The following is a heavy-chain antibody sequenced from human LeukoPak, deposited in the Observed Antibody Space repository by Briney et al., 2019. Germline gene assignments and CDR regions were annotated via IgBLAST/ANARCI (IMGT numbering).Heavy chain of an antibody. CDR1: GGSFSGYY. D-gene: IGHD5-18*01. V-gene: IGHV4-34*01. CDR2: INHSGST. CDR3: AREDVDTAMVTKLDY. Sequence: PSETLSLTCAASGGSFSGYYWSWIRQPPGKGLEWSGEINHSGSTNYNPSLKSRVTISVDTSKNQFSLKLSSVTAADTAVYYCAREDVDTAMVTKLDYWGQGTLVTVSS. J-gene: IGHJ4*02.